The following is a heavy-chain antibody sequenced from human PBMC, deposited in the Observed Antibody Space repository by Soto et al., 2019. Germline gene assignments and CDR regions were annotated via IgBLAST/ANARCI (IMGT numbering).Heavy chain of an antibody. V-gene: IGHV4-39*07. J-gene: IGHJ3*02. CDR1: GGSISSSSYY. CDR3: ARVAKTIVGANPREAFDI. CDR2: IYYSGST. Sequence: SETLSLTCTVSGGSISSSSYYWGWIRQPPGKGLEWIGSIYYSGSTYYNPSLKSRVTISVDTSKNQFSLKLSSVTAADTAVYYCARVAKTIVGANPREAFDIWGQGTMVTVSS. D-gene: IGHD1-26*01.